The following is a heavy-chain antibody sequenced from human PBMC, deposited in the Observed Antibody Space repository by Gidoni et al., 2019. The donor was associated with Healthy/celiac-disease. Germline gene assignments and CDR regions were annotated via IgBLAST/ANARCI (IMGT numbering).Heavy chain of an antibody. CDR3: AKDRVVTIFGVGMDV. CDR1: GFTFSSYG. Sequence: QVQLVESGGGVVQPGRSLRLSCAASGFTFSSYGMHWVRQAPGKGLEWVAVISYDGSNKYYADSVKGRFTISRDNSKNTLYLQMNSLRAEDTAVYYCAKDRVVTIFGVGMDVWGKGTTVTVSS. D-gene: IGHD3-3*01. V-gene: IGHV3-30*18. J-gene: IGHJ6*04. CDR2: ISYDGSNK.